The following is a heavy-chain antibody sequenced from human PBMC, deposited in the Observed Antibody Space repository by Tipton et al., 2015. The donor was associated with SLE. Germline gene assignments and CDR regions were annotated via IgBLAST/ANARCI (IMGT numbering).Heavy chain of an antibody. CDR2: IYTSGST. V-gene: IGHV4-61*09. CDR1: GGSISSGSYY. Sequence: LRLSCTVSGGSISSGSYYWSWIRQPAGKGLEWIGHIYTSGSTNYNPSLKSRVTISVDTSKNQFSLKLSSVTAADTAVYYCARGGAFDYWGQGTLVTVSS. J-gene: IGHJ4*02. D-gene: IGHD1-26*01. CDR3: ARGGAFDY.